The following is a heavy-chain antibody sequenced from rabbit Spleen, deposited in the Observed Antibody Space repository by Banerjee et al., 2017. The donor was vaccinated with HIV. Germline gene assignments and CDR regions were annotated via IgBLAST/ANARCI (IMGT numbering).Heavy chain of an antibody. CDR2: IYTTWIENT. V-gene: IGHV1S45*01. J-gene: IGHJ4*01. CDR3: ARDTTNTGGDAFNL. CDR1: GVSFNSGDD. D-gene: IGHD1-1*01. Sequence: EQLEESGGGLVKPEGSLTLTCKASGVSFNSGDDMCWVRQAPGKGLEWIACIYTTWIENTYYASWAKGRFTISKTSSTTVTLQMTSLTAADTATYFCARDTTNTGGDAFNLWGQGTLVTVS.